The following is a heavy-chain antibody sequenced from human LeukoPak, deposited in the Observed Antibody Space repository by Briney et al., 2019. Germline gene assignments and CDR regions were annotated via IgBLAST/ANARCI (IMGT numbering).Heavy chain of an antibody. D-gene: IGHD6-19*01. V-gene: IGHV1-18*01. CDR2: ISAYNGNT. CDR1: GYTFTSYG. Sequence: ASVKVSCEASGYTFTSYGISWVRQAPGQGLEWMGWISAYNGNTNYAQKLQGRVTMTTDTSTSTAYMELRSLRSDDTAVYYCARANKQWLVFSLDYWGQGTLVTVSS. CDR3: ARANKQWLVFSLDY. J-gene: IGHJ4*02.